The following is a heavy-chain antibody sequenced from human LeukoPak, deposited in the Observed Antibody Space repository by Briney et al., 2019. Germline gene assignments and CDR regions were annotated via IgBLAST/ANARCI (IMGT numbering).Heavy chain of an antibody. V-gene: IGHV3-33*08. D-gene: IGHD2-2*01. Sequence: PGASLRLSSAASGFTFSSFAMHWVRQAPGKGLEWVAVIWYGGTNKYYADSVKGRFTISRDNSRDTVYLQMSNVGPEDTAVYYCARVPASVYAFDIWGQGTMVTISS. CDR2: IWYGGTNK. J-gene: IGHJ3*02. CDR1: GFTFSSFA. CDR3: ARVPASVYAFDI.